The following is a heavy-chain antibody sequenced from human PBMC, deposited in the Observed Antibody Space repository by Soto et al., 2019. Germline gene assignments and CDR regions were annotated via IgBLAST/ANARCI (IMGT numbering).Heavy chain of an antibody. CDR3: ARNGDGHHDFLDY. V-gene: IGHV3-30-3*01. Sequence: GGSLRLSCAASGFTFSSYAMHWVRQAPGKGLEWVAVISYDGSNKYYADSVKGRFTISRDNSKNTLYLQMNSLRAEDTAVYYCARNGDGHHDFLDYWGQGALVTVSS. J-gene: IGHJ4*02. CDR1: GFTFSSYA. D-gene: IGHD2-21*02. CDR2: ISYDGSNK.